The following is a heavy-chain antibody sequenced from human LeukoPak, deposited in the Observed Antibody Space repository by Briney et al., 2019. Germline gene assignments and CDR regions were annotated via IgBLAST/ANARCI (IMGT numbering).Heavy chain of an antibody. V-gene: IGHV1-8*01. Sequence: ASVKVSCKASGYTFTSYDINWVRQATGQGLEWMGWMNPNSGNTGYAQKFQGRVTMTRNTSISTAYMELSSPRSEDTAVYYCAVMVRGVHQAFDYWGQGTLVTASS. CDR1: GYTFTSYD. CDR2: MNPNSGNT. D-gene: IGHD3-10*01. J-gene: IGHJ4*02. CDR3: AVMVRGVHQAFDY.